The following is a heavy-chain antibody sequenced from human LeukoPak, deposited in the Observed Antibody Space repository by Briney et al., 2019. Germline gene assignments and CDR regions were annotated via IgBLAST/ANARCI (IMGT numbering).Heavy chain of an antibody. CDR2: IRSKANSYAT. CDR1: GFTFSRNS. CDR3: TRIPNYYYGSGSDLGY. V-gene: IGHV3-73*01. J-gene: IGHJ4*02. Sequence: GSLRLSCAASGFTFSRNSMTWVRQASGKGLEWVGRIRSKANSYATAYAASVKGRFTISRDDSKNPAYLQMNSLKTEDTAVYYCTRIPNYYYGSGSDLGYWGQGTLVTVSS. D-gene: IGHD3-10*01.